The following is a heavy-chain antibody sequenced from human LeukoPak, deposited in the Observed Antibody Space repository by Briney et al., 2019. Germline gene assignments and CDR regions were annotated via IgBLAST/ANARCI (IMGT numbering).Heavy chain of an antibody. V-gene: IGHV3-23*01. Sequence: GGSLRLSCAATGFSVSRRAMSWVRQAPGNGLEWLASITNNGGKTYYAASVKGRFSISRDESQNTVYLAMSSLGVEDTAVYYCAKDHPSDGWPTFEYWGQGALVTVSS. CDR1: GFSVSRRA. D-gene: IGHD2-15*01. J-gene: IGHJ4*02. CDR3: AKDHPSDGWPTFEY. CDR2: ITNNGGKT.